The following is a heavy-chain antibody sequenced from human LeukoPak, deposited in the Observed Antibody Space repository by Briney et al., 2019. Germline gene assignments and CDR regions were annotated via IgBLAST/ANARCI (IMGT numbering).Heavy chain of an antibody. CDR1: GGSISSYY. CDR2: IYYSGST. D-gene: IGHD2-2*01. CDR3: ARDHSGYCSSTSCRHNWFDR. Sequence: SETLSLTCTVSGGSISSYYWSWLRQPPGKGLEWIGYIYYSGSTNYNPSLKSRVTISVDTSKNQFSLKLSSVTAADTAVYYCARDHSGYCSSTSCRHNWFDRWGQGTLVTVSS. V-gene: IGHV4-59*01. J-gene: IGHJ5*02.